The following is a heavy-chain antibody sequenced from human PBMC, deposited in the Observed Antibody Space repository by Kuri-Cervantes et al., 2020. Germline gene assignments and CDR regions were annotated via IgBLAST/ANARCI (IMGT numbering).Heavy chain of an antibody. CDR3: AKLGNNYYGSGSYYSFDY. J-gene: IGHJ4*02. D-gene: IGHD3-10*01. CDR1: GFTFSSYT. Sequence: GESLKISCAASGFTFSSYTFYWVRQTPGKGLEWLSYISSSGSTIYYADSVKGRFTISRDNAKNSLYLQMNSLRAEDTALYYCAKLGNNYYGSGSYYSFDYWGQGTLVTVSS. CDR2: ISSSGSTI. V-gene: IGHV3-48*04.